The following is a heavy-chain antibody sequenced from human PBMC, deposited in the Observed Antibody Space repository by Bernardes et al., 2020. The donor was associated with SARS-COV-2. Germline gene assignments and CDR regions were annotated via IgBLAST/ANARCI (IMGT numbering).Heavy chain of an antibody. CDR3: ARATFMPKQLAVSANWFDP. D-gene: IGHD6-6*01. J-gene: IGHJ5*02. Sequence: SETLSLTCAVYGGSFSGYYWSWIRQPPGKGLEWIGEINHSGSTNYNPSLKSRVTISVDTSKNQFSLKLSSVTAADTAVYYCARATFMPKQLAVSANWFDPWGQGTLVTVSS. CDR1: GGSFSGYY. CDR2: INHSGST. V-gene: IGHV4-34*01.